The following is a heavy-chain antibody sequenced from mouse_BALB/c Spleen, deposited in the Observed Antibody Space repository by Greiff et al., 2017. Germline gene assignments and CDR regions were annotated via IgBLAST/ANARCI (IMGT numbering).Heavy chain of an antibody. CDR2: ISYSGST. D-gene: IGHD1-1*01. CDR3: ARSFVTTVVADWYFDV. Sequence: EVQLQESGPGLVKPSQSLSLTCTVTGYSITSDYAWNWIRQFPGNKLEWMGYISYSGSTSYNPSLKSRISITRDTSKNQFFLQLNSVTTEDTATYYCARSFVTTVVADWYFDVWGAGTTVTVSS. V-gene: IGHV3-2*02. CDR1: GYSITSDYA. J-gene: IGHJ1*01.